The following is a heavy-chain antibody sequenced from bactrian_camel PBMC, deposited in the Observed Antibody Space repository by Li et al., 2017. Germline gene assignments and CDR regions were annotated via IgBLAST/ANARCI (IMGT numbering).Heavy chain of an antibody. CDR1: GFTFDDYA. D-gene: IGHD6*01. J-gene: IGHJ7*01. Sequence: DVQLVESGGGLVQPGGSLRLSCAASGFTFDDYAMGWIRQAPGKGLEWVSSIYSDGTNTLYADSVKGRFAISRDNARNTVYLQMNSLKSEDTALYYCARGGSGYDYYYGMHYWGKGTQVTVS. CDR2: IYSDGTNT. V-gene: IGHV3S11*01.